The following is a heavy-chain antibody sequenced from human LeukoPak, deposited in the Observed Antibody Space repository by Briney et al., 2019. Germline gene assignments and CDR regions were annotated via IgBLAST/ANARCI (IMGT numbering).Heavy chain of an antibody. Sequence: SETLSLTCTVSGASISSYHWSWIRQPPGKGLEWIGYIHYTGSTNYNPSLKSRVTISVDTSKNQFSLKLTSVTAGDTAVYYCARGGWSLDLWGRGTLVTVSS. J-gene: IGHJ2*01. CDR1: GASISSYH. CDR3: ARGGWSLDL. CDR2: IHYTGST. V-gene: IGHV4-59*01.